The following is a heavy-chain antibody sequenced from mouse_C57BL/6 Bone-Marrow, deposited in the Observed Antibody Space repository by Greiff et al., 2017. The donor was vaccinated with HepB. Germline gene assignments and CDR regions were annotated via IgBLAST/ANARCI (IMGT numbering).Heavy chain of an antibody. J-gene: IGHJ3*01. CDR3: TKELPWFAY. CDR1: GFNIKDDY. CDR2: IDPENGDT. Sequence: EVQGVESGAELVRPGASVKLSCTASGFNIKDDYMHWVKQRPEQGLEWIGWIDPENGDTEYASKFQGKATITADTSSNTAYLQLSSLTSEDTAVYYCTKELPWFAYWGQGTLVTVSA. V-gene: IGHV14-4*01.